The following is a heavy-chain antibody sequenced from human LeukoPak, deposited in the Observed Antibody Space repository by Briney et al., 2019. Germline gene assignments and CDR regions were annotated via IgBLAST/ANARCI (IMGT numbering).Heavy chain of an antibody. Sequence: SETLSLTCTVSGGXISSYYWSWIRQPPGKGLEWIGYIYYSGSTNYNPSLKSRVTISVDTSKNQFSLKLSSVTAADTAVYYCARAHKLNAFDIWGQGTMVTVSS. D-gene: IGHD1-1*01. J-gene: IGHJ3*02. V-gene: IGHV4-59*01. CDR1: GGXISSYY. CDR3: ARAHKLNAFDI. CDR2: IYYSGST.